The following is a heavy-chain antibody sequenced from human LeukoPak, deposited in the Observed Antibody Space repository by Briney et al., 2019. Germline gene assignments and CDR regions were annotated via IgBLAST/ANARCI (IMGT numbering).Heavy chain of an antibody. V-gene: IGHV3-48*03. D-gene: IGHD3-22*01. CDR3: ARGAARYYDSSGSWTVDY. Sequence: GGSLRLSCAASGFTFSSYEMNWVRQAPGKGLEWVSYISSSGSTIYYADSVKGRFTISRDNAENSLYLQMNSLRAEDTAVYYCARGAARYYDSSGSWTVDYWGQGTLVTVSS. CDR2: ISSSGSTI. CDR1: GFTFSSYE. J-gene: IGHJ4*02.